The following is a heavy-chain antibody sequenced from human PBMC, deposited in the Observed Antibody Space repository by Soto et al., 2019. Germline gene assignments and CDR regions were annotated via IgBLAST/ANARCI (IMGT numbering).Heavy chain of an antibody. CDR1: GYTFTSYG. Sequence: VKVSCKASGYTFTSYGISWVRQAPGQGLEWMGWISAYDGDTNYAQNFQGRVTMTTDTSASTAYMELRSLTSDDTAIYYCARVLRDGYTRYWGQGTLVTVSS. J-gene: IGHJ4*02. CDR2: ISAYDGDT. V-gene: IGHV1-18*01. D-gene: IGHD5-12*01. CDR3: ARVLRDGYTRY.